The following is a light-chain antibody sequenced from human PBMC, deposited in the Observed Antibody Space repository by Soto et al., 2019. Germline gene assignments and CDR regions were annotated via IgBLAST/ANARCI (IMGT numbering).Light chain of an antibody. CDR3: QQRSNWPPS. CDR1: QSVSSY. J-gene: IGKJ4*01. Sequence: PGTLSLSPGERATLSCRASQSVSSYLAWYQQKPGQAPRLLIYDASNRATGIPARFSSSGSGTDFTLTISSLEPEDFAVYYCQQRSNWPPSFGGGTKVDIK. V-gene: IGKV3-11*01. CDR2: DAS.